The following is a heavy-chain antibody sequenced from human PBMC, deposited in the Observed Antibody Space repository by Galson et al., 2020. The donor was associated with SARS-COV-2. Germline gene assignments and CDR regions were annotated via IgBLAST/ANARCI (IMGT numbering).Heavy chain of an antibody. V-gene: IGHV3-23*01. CDR1: GFTFSSYA. CDR2: ISNRGGST. Sequence: PGGYLRLSCEPSGFTFSSYAMSWVRQAPGKGLEWVPSISNRGGSTYYADSVKGRYTISRENSKNTLYLQMNSLRAEDTAGYYCASKSGTYWGVDYWGQGSLVTVSS. CDR3: ASKSGTYWGVDY. D-gene: IGHD1-26*01. J-gene: IGHJ4*02.